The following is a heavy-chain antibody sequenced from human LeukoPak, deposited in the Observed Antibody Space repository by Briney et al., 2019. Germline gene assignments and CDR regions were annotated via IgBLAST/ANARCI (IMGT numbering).Heavy chain of an antibody. Sequence: GGSLRLSCAASGFTFSDYYMSWIRQAPGKGLEWVSYISSSGSTIYYADSVKGRFPISRDNAKNSLYLQMNSLRAEDTAVYYCARGQYYYDSSSYYNWFDPWGQGTLVTVSS. V-gene: IGHV3-11*01. CDR3: ARGQYYYDSSSYYNWFDP. CDR2: ISSSGSTI. D-gene: IGHD3-22*01. CDR1: GFTFSDYY. J-gene: IGHJ5*02.